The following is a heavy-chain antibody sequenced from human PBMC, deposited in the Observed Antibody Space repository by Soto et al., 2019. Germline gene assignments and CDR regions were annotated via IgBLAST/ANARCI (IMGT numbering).Heavy chain of an antibody. V-gene: IGHV6-1*01. CDR3: ARGTYSSSSGRYYYYGMDV. CDR2: TYYRSKWYN. Sequence: PSQTLSLTCAISGDSVSSNSAAWNWIRQSPSRGLEWLGRTYYRSKWYNDYAVSVKSGITINPDTSKNQFSLQLNSVTPEDTAVYYCARGTYSSSSGRYYYYGMDVWGQGTTVTVS. CDR1: GDSVSSNSAA. J-gene: IGHJ6*02. D-gene: IGHD6-6*01.